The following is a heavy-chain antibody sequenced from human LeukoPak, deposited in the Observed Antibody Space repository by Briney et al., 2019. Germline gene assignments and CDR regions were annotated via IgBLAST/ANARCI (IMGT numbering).Heavy chain of an antibody. CDR2: ISPSGGST. D-gene: IGHD2-2*01. Sequence: ASVKVSCKASGYTFTSYYMHWVRQAPGQGLEWMGIISPSGGSTSYAQKFQGRVTMTRDTSTSTVYMELSSLRSEDTAVYYCARAGCSSTSCYRWYSSGWCDYWGQGTLVTVSS. CDR1: GYTFTSYY. J-gene: IGHJ4*02. V-gene: IGHV1-46*01. CDR3: ARAGCSSTSCYRWYSSGWCDY.